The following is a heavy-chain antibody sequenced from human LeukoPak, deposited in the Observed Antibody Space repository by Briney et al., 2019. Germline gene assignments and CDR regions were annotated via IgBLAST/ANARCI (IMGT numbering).Heavy chain of an antibody. CDR2: VYYTGST. V-gene: IGHV4-39*07. Sequence: SETLSLTCTVSGGSTSSVSNFWGWIRQPPGKGLEWVESVYYTGSTYYNPSLKSRITISIDTSKNHFSLNLGSPPAADTAVYYRATVSRVAAGWHKKRYYYYYMDVWGKGTTVTVSS. CDR3: ATVSRVAAGWHKKRYYYYYMDV. D-gene: IGHD6-19*01. CDR1: GGSTSSVSNF. J-gene: IGHJ6*03.